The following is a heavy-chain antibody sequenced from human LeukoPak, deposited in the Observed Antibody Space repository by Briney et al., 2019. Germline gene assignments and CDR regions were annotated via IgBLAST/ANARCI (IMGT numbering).Heavy chain of an antibody. J-gene: IGHJ4*02. V-gene: IGHV4-61*02. CDR3: ARESKGKGYFDY. D-gene: IGHD3-10*01. CDR1: GGSISSGSYY. CDR2: IYTSGST. Sequence: PSETLSLTCTVSGGSISSGSYYWSWIRQPAGKGLEWIGRIYTSGSTNYNPSLKSRVTISVDTSKNQFSLKLSSVTAADTAVYYCARESKGKGYFDYWGQGTLVTVSS.